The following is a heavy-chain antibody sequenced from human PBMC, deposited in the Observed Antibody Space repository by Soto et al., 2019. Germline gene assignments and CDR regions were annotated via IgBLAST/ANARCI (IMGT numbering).Heavy chain of an antibody. CDR1: GYTFTGNY. D-gene: IGHD6-6*01. V-gene: IGHV1-2*02. J-gene: IGHJ3*02. CDR2: INPNSGGT. Sequence: QVQLVQSGAEVKKPGASVKVSCKASGYTFTGNYMHWVRQAPGQGLEWMGWINPNSGGTNYAKKFQGRVTVTRDTAISTAYMELSRLRSDDTAVYYGARDGDSSSPFDIWGQGTMVTVSA. CDR3: ARDGDSSSPFDI.